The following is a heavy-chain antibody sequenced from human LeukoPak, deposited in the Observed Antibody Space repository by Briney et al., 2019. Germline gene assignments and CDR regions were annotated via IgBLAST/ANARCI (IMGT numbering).Heavy chain of an antibody. J-gene: IGHJ6*03. CDR3: ARVSGGWYLYYYYYMDV. CDR1: GFTFSSYS. V-gene: IGHV3-21*01. CDR2: ISSSSSYI. D-gene: IGHD6-19*01. Sequence: GGSLRLSCAASGFTFSSYSMNWVRQAPGKGLEWVSSISSSSSYIYYADSVKGRFTISRDNAKNSLYLQMNSLRAEDTAVYYCARVSGGWYLYYYYYMDVWGKGTTVTVSS.